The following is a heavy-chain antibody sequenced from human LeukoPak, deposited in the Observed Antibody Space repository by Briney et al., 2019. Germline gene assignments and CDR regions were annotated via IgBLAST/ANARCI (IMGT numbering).Heavy chain of an antibody. CDR1: GFTFSGSA. CDR2: IRSKANSYAT. D-gene: IGHD1-14*01. V-gene: IGHV3-73*01. CDR3: TRLTPTSTGGETDY. J-gene: IGHJ4*02. Sequence: GGSLRLSCAASGFTFSGSAMHWVRQASGKGLEWVGRIRSKANSYATAYAASVKGRFTISRDDSKNTAYLQMNSLKTEDTAVYYCTRLTPTSTGGETDYWGQGTLVTVSS.